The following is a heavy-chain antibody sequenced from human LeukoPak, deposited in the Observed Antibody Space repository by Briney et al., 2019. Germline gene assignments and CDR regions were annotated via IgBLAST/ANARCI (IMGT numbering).Heavy chain of an antibody. D-gene: IGHD4-17*01. V-gene: IGHV4-39*01. CDR2: VYYSGST. CDR3: ARVMTTVTEDGFDI. Sequence: SETLSLTCTVSGGSINSSSYFWGWIRQPPGKGLEWIGSVYYSGSTYYNPSIKSRVTISVETSKNQFSLKLSYVTAADTAVYFCARVMTTVTEDGFDIWGQGTVVTVSS. J-gene: IGHJ3*02. CDR1: GGSINSSSYF.